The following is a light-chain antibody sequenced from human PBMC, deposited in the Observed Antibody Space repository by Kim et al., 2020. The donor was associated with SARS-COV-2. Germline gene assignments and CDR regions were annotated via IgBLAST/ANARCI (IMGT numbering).Light chain of an antibody. V-gene: IGKV1-33*01. J-gene: IGKJ2*03. Sequence: DIQMTQSPSSLSASVGDRVTITCQASQDISNYLNWYQQKPGKAPKLLIYDASNLETGVPSRFSGSGSGTDFTLTIISLQPEDFATYYCQQANSFPYSFGQGTKLEI. CDR2: DAS. CDR1: QDISNY. CDR3: QQANSFPYS.